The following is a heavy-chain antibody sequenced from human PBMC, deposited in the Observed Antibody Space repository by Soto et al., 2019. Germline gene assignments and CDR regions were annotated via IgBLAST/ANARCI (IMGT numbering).Heavy chain of an antibody. CDR1: GFTFSNYA. CDR3: AKGGSGSYYNGGYYYYYMDV. CDR2: ISGSGGST. V-gene: IGHV3-23*01. Sequence: EVQVLESGGGLVQPGGSLRLSCAASGFTFSNYAMSWVRQAPGKGLEWVSDISGSGGSTDYADSVKGRFTISRDNSKNTLYLQMNSLRAEDTAVYYCAKGGSGSYYNGGYYYYYMDVWGKGTTVTVSS. D-gene: IGHD3-10*01. J-gene: IGHJ6*03.